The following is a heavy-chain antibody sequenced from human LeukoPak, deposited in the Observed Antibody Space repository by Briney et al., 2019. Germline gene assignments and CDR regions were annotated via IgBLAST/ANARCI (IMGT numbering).Heavy chain of an antibody. Sequence: ASVKVSCKASGYTFTSYDINWVRQATGQGLEWMGWMNPNSGNTGYAQKFQGRVTMTRNTSISTAYMELSSLRSEDTAVYYCARFRFIRDSWSGYYYGDWFDPWGQGTLVTVSS. D-gene: IGHD3-3*01. J-gene: IGHJ5*02. CDR1: GYTFTSYD. V-gene: IGHV1-8*01. CDR3: ARFRFIRDSWSGYYYGDWFDP. CDR2: MNPNSGNT.